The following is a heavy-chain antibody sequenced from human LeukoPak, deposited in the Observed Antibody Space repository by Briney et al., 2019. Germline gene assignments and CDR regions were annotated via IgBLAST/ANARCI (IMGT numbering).Heavy chain of an antibody. V-gene: IGHV3-48*03. CDR3: TRTQYSSGWTFDY. CDR2: ITTSGSII. CDR1: GFTFSIYE. D-gene: IGHD6-19*01. Sequence: GGSLRLSCAASGFTFSIYEMNWVRQAPGQGLEWVSYITTSGSIIHYADSVKGRFTISRDNAKNSLYLQMNSLRAEDTAVYYCTRTQYSSGWTFDYWGQGTLVTVSS. J-gene: IGHJ4*02.